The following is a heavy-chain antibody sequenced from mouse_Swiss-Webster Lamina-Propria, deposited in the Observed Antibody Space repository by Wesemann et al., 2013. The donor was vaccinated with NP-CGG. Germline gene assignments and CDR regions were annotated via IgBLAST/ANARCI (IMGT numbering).Heavy chain of an antibody. CDR2: INPDSSTI. CDR3: ARPEVVISLRGYYFDY. D-gene: IGHD1-2*01. CDR1: GFDFSRYW. V-gene: IGHV4-1*02. J-gene: IGHJ2*01. Sequence: EVKLLESGGGLVQPGGSLKLSCAASGFDFSRYWMSWVRQAPGKGLEWIGEINPDSSTINYTPSLKDKFIISRDNAKNTLYLQMSKVRSEDTALYYCARPEVVISLRGYYFDYWGQGTTLTVSS.